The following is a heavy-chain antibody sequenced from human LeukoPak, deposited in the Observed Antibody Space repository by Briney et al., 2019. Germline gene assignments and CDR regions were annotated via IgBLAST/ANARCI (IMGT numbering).Heavy chain of an antibody. CDR3: ARQGNYGSGSYLAFDI. CDR1: GGSISSYY. CDR2: IYYRGSI. Sequence: SETLSLTCTVSGGSISSYYWSWIRQPPGKGLEWIGYIYYRGSINYSPSLKSRVTISVDTSKNQFSLELSSVTAADTAVYYCARQGNYGSGSYLAFDIWGQGTMVTVSS. J-gene: IGHJ3*02. D-gene: IGHD3-10*01. V-gene: IGHV4-59*08.